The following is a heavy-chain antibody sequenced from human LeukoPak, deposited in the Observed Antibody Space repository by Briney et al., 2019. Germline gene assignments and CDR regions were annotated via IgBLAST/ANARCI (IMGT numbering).Heavy chain of an antibody. D-gene: IGHD3-22*01. V-gene: IGHV1-69*13. CDR1: GGTFSSYA. J-gene: IGHJ6*02. Sequence: SVKVSCKASGGTFSSYAISWVRQAPVQGLEWMGGIIPIFGTANYAQKFQGRVTITADGSTSTAYMELSSLRSEDTAVYYCARGTYYYDSSGHGLYYYYYGMDVWGQGTTVTVSS. CDR2: IIPIFGTA. CDR3: ARGTYYYDSSGHGLYYYYYGMDV.